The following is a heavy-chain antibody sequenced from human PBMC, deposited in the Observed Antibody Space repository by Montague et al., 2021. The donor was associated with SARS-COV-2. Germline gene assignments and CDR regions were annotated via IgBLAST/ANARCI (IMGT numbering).Heavy chain of an antibody. V-gene: IGHV4-59*01. CDR1: NGSINSYY. J-gene: IGHJ5*02. CDR2: IYYRGST. Sequence: SETLSLTCTVSNGSINSYYWSWVRQPPGKRLEWIGYIYYRGSTNYNPSLESRVTMSIDTSKNQFSSKLRSVTAADTAVYFCASEGLHNWCDPWGQGTLVIVSS. CDR3: ASEGLHNWCDP.